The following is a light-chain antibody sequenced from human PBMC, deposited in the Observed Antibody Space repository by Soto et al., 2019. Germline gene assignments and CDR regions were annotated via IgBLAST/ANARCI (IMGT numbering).Light chain of an antibody. V-gene: IGKV1-8*01. Sequence: AIRMTQSPSSLSASTGDRVTITCRASQGISSYLAWYQQKPGKAPKLLIYAASTLQSGVPSRFSGSGSGTDFTLTISSLQPEDFATYYCQQSYSNRWTFGQGTKVEMK. J-gene: IGKJ1*01. CDR3: QQSYSNRWT. CDR1: QGISSY. CDR2: AAS.